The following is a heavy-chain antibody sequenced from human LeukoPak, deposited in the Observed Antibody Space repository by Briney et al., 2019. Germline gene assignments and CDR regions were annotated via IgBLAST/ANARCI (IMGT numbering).Heavy chain of an antibody. CDR2: IYYSGST. Sequence: PSETLSLTCTVSGGSISSGGYYWSWIRQHPGKGLEWIGYIYYSGSTYYNPSLKSRVTISVDTSKNQFSLKLSSVTAADTAVYYCARGYRNYYDSSGYYLECEYFQHWGQGTLVTVSS. CDR3: ARGYRNYYDSSGYYLECEYFQH. D-gene: IGHD3-22*01. CDR1: GGSISSGGYY. J-gene: IGHJ1*01. V-gene: IGHV4-31*03.